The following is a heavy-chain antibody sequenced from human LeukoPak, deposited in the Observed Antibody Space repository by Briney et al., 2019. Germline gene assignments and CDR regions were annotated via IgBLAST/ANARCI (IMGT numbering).Heavy chain of an antibody. CDR2: IYYSGST. D-gene: IGHD1-26*01. CDR1: GGSISSSSYY. J-gene: IGHJ3*02. Sequence: PSETLSPTCTVSGGSISSSSYYWGWIRQPPGKGMEWIGSIYYSGSTSYNPSLKSRVTISVDTSKNQFSLKLSSVTAADTAVYYCAREGARWEPSFSAFDIWGQGTMVTVSS. V-gene: IGHV4-39*07. CDR3: AREGARWEPSFSAFDI.